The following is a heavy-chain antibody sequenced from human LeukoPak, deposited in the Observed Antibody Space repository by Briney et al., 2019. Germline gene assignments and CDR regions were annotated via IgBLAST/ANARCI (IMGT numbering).Heavy chain of an antibody. V-gene: IGHV4-59*01. CDR1: GGSLTNYY. J-gene: IGHJ4*02. CDR3: ARGDYYDSSGYYYIH. Sequence: SETLSLTCTVSGGSLTNYYWSWIRQPPGKGLEWIGYIYYSGSTNYNPSLKSRVTISVDTSKNQFSLKLSSVTAADTAVYYCARGDYYDSSGYYYIHWGQGTLVTVSS. CDR2: IYYSGST. D-gene: IGHD3-22*01.